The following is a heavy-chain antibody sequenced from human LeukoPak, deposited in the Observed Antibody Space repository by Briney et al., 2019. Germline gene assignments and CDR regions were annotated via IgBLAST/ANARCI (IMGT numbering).Heavy chain of an antibody. V-gene: IGHV1-2*02. Sequence: GASVRVSCKASGYTFTGYYMHWVRQAPGQGLEWMGWINPNSGGTNYAQKFQGRVTMTRDTSISTAYMELSRLRSDDTAVYYCARVDSSGYYAIDYWGQGTLVTVSS. D-gene: IGHD3-22*01. CDR1: GYTFTGYY. CDR3: ARVDSSGYYAIDY. J-gene: IGHJ4*02. CDR2: INPNSGGT.